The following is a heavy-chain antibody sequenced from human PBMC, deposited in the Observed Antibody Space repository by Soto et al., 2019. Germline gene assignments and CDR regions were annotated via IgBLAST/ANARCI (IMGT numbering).Heavy chain of an antibody. Sequence: QVQLVQSGAEVKKPGSSVKVSCKASGGTFSSYTISWVRQAPGQGLEWMGRIIPILGIANYAQKFQGRVTITADKSTSTDYMELSSLRSEDTAVYYCATFDYCGGDCYRDYWGQGTLVTVSS. D-gene: IGHD2-21*02. V-gene: IGHV1-69*02. CDR1: GGTFSSYT. CDR3: ATFDYCGGDCYRDY. CDR2: IIPILGIA. J-gene: IGHJ4*02.